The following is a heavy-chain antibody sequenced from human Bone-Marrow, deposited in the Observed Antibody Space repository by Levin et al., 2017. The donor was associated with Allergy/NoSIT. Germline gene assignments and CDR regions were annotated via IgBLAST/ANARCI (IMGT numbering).Heavy chain of an antibody. D-gene: IGHD3-10*01. CDR3: ARLDFNYGSYY. CDR1: GFTVSNNY. J-gene: IGHJ4*02. CDR2: IYSGGGT. Sequence: HGESLKISCAVSGFTVSNNYMSWVRQAPGKGLEWVSVIYSGGGTFYADSVKARFTISRDSSKNTVYLQMNSLRAEDTAVYYCARLDFNYGSYYWGQGTLVTVSS. V-gene: IGHV3-66*04.